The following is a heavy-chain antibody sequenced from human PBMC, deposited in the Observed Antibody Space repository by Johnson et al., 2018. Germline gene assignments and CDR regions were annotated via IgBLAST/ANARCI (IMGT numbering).Heavy chain of an antibody. V-gene: IGHV3-66*02. CDR1: GFTFRTKY. CDR2: IYSDDAT. J-gene: IGHJ3*02. Sequence: VQLQESGGGLVQPGGSLRLPCATSGFTFRTKYMSWVRQAPGKGLEWISVIYSDDATYYADSVRGRFTISRDNSKDTLLLQMNSLRTEDTAVYYCPIMGHYGDNGFDIWGQGTMVTVSS. D-gene: IGHD4-17*01. CDR3: PIMGHYGDNGFDI.